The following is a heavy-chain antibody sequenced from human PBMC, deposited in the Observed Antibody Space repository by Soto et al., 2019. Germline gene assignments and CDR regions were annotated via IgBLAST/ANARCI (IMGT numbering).Heavy chain of an antibody. CDR2: ISYDGSNK. CDR3: AKDWTPVTTLYYFDY. D-gene: IGHD4-17*01. CDR1: GFTFSSYG. J-gene: IGHJ4*02. V-gene: IGHV3-30*18. Sequence: GGSLRLSCAASGFTFSSYGMHWVRQAPGKGLEWVAVISYDGSNKYYADSVKGRFTISRDNSKNTLYLQMNSLRAEDTAVYYCAKDWTPVTTLYYFDYWGQGTLVTVSS.